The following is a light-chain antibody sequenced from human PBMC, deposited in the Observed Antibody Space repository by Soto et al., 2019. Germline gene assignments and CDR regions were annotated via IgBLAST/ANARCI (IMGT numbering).Light chain of an antibody. Sequence: EIVMTQSPATLSVSPGERATLSCRASQSVSSNLAWYQQKPCQAPRLLIYGASTRATGIPARFSGSGSGTEITLTIRSLQSEDFAVYYCQQYNNWPPPLTFGGGTKVEIK. V-gene: IGKV3-15*01. J-gene: IGKJ4*01. CDR1: QSVSSN. CDR3: QQYNNWPPPLT. CDR2: GAS.